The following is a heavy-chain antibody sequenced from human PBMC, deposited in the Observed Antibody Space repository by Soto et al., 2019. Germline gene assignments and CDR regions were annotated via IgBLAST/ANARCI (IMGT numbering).Heavy chain of an antibody. CDR2: IRSKTYGGTT. CDR1: GFTFGDYA. D-gene: IGHD2-8*01. CDR3: TQPYCPHGVCYNGLYXXXXXV. J-gene: IGHJ6*02. Sequence: GGSLRLSCTASGFTFGDYAVSWVRQAQGKGLEWVGFIRSKTYGGTTEYAASLKGRFTISRDDSNSIAHLQMNSLKTENTAVYYSTQPYCPHGVCYNGLYXXXXXVWGQGTTVTVSS. V-gene: IGHV3-49*04.